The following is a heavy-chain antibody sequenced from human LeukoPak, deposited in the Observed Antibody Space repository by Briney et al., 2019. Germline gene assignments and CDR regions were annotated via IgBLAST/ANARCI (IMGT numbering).Heavy chain of an antibody. CDR1: GFTFSSYG. J-gene: IGHJ4*01. CDR2: IRYDGSNK. D-gene: IGHD3-10*01. CDR3: SKDPPGTVGGFYY. Sequence: GGSLRLSFAASGFTFSSYGMHWVRQAPGKGLEWVAFIRYDGSNKYYADSVKGRFTISRDNSKNTLYLQMNSLRAEDTAVYYCSKDPPGTVGGFYYWGQGTLVTVSS. V-gene: IGHV3-30*02.